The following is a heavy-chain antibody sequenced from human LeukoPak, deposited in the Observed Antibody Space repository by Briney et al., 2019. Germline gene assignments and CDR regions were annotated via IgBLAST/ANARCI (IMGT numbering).Heavy chain of an antibody. J-gene: IGHJ4*02. CDR2: IRSKANSYAT. D-gene: IGHD1-7*01. Sequence: GGSLRLSCAASGYTFSGSAMRWVRQASGKGLEWVGRIRSKANSYATAYAASVKGRFTISRDDSKNTAYLQMNSLKTEDTAMYYRSIITPRGITGTTGGGNYGGKETLDTFSS. V-gene: IGHV3-73*01. CDR1: GYTFSGSA. CDR3: SIITPRGITGTTGGGNY.